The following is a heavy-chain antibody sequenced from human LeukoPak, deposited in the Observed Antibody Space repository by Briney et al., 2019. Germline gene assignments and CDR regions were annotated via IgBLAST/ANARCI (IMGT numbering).Heavy chain of an antibody. CDR3: ARDDGYSSGSGFDY. V-gene: IGHV3-7*01. D-gene: IGHD6-25*01. CDR2: IMQDGSEK. CDR1: GFTFNGYW. J-gene: IGHJ4*02. Sequence: GGSLRLSCAASGFTFNGYWMSWVRQAPGKGLEWVANIMQDGSEKYYVDSVKGRFTISRDNARNSLSLQMHSLRAEDTAVYYCARDDGYSSGSGFDYWGQGTLVTVSS.